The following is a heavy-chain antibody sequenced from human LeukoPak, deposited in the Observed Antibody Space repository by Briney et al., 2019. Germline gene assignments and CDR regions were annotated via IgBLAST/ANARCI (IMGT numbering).Heavy chain of an antibody. CDR1: GFTFSDYY. J-gene: IGHJ6*04. CDR2: ISSSSSYT. CDR3: ARGAGSYYYYYGMDV. D-gene: IGHD3-10*01. V-gene: IGHV3-11*06. Sequence: GGSLRLSCAASGFTFSDYYISWIRQAPGKGLEWVSYISSSSSYTNYADSVKGRFTISRDNAKNSLYLQMNSLRAEDTAVYYCARGAGSYYYYYGMDVWGKGTTVTVSS.